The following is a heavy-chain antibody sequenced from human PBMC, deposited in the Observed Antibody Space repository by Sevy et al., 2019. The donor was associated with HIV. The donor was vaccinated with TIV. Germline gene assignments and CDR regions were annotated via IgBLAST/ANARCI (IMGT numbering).Heavy chain of an antibody. J-gene: IGHJ5*02. CDR2: INHSGST. CDR1: GGSFSGYY. CDR3: AREAGYSYGRRFDP. V-gene: IGHV4-34*01. Sequence: SETLSLTCAVYGGSFSGYYWSWIRQPPGKGLEWIGEINHSGSTNYNPSLKSRVTISVDTSKNQLSLKLSSVTAADTAVYYCAREAGYSYGRRFDPWGQGTLVTVSS. D-gene: IGHD5-18*01.